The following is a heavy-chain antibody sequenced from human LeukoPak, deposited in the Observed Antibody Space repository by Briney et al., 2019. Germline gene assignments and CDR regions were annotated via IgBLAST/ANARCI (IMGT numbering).Heavy chain of an antibody. CDR3: ARGKRVWFGELMTSFSYFYIDV. V-gene: IGHV4-34*01. J-gene: IGHJ6*03. CDR1: GGSFSDYL. Sequence: KPSETLSLTCAVNGGSFSDYLWTWIHQSPGKGLEWIGEINQGGRTNFNPSLKSRVTISADRSKYHFSLTLRSVTAADTAVYYCARGKRVWFGELMTSFSYFYIDVWGRGTTVIVSS. CDR2: INQGGRT. D-gene: IGHD3-10*01.